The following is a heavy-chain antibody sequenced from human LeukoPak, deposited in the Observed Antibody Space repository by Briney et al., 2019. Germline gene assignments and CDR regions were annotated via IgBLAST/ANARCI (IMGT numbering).Heavy chain of an antibody. V-gene: IGHV3-23*01. J-gene: IGHJ4*02. CDR1: GFTFSSYP. D-gene: IGHD6-13*01. CDR3: AKDFGSIAAAVYYFDY. CDR2: ISGSGGST. Sequence: GGSLRLSCAASGFTFSSYPMSWVRQAPGKGLEWVSAISGSGGSTYYADSVKGRVTISRDNSKNTLYLQMNSLRAEDTAVYYCAKDFGSIAAAVYYFDYWGQGTLVTVSS.